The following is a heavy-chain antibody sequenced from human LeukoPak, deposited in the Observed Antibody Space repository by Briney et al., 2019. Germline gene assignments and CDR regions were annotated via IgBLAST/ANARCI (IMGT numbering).Heavy chain of an antibody. V-gene: IGHV5-51*01. CDR2: IYPGDSDT. CDR3: ARAVVTAIPSWFDP. Sequence: GESLKISCKASGYKFTNYWIGWVRQMPGKGLEWMGIIYPGDSDTRYSPSFQGQVIISADKSISTAYLQWSSLKASDTAMYYCARAVVTAIPSWFDPWGQGTLVTVSS. J-gene: IGHJ5*02. CDR1: GYKFTNYW. D-gene: IGHD2-21*02.